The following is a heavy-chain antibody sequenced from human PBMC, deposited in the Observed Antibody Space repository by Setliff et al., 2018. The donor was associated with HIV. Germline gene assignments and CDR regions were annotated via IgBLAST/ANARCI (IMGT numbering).Heavy chain of an antibody. D-gene: IGHD2-15*01. Sequence: PGGSLRLSCVVSGFTFSTYWMSWVRQAPGEGPEWVANIQRDGSEKNYVDSVKGRFTISRDNSKNILYLQMSDLRPEDTAMYYCARDQILSRASRFCSGSSCFYFDSWGLGTLVTVSS. V-gene: IGHV3-7*01. CDR1: GFTFSTYW. CDR3: ARDQILSRASRFCSGSSCFYFDS. J-gene: IGHJ4*02. CDR2: IQRDGSEK.